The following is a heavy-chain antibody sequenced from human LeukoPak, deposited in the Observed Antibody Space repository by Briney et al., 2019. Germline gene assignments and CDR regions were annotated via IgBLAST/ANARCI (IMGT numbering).Heavy chain of an antibody. V-gene: IGHV3-21*01. Sequence: GRSLRPSCAASGFTFSTYNMNWVRQAPGKGLEWVSSISSITSFINYADSVKGRFTISRDNAKNSLYLQMNSLRAEDTAVYYCAELGITMIGGVWGKGTTVTISS. D-gene: IGHD3-10*02. J-gene: IGHJ6*04. CDR1: GFTFSTYN. CDR2: ISSITSFI. CDR3: AELGITMIGGV.